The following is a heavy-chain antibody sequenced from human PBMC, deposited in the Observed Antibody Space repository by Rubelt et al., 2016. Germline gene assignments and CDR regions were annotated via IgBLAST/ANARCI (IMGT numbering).Heavy chain of an antibody. CDR2: IYYSGST. D-gene: IGHD4-17*01. CDR1: GGSISSSSYY. CDR3: SRGMTVTLVGYYFDY. V-gene: IGHV4-39*07. Sequence: QLQLQESGPGLVKPSETLSLTCTVSGGSISSSSYYWGWIRQPPGKGLEWIGYIYYSGSTCYNPSPSVEGTISVNTSKTQFSLKLSSVTAADTAVYYWSRGMTVTLVGYYFDYWGQGTLVTVSS. J-gene: IGHJ4*02.